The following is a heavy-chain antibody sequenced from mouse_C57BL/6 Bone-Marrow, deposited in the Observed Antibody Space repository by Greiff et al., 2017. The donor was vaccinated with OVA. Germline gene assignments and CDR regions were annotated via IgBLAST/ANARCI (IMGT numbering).Heavy chain of an antibody. D-gene: IGHD2-5*01. CDR2: IYPGSGST. V-gene: IGHV1-55*01. J-gene: IGHJ1*03. CDR3: ARPYSNYEWYFDV. CDR1: GYTFTSYW. Sequence: QVQLQHPGAELVKPGASVKMSCKASGYTFTSYWITWVKQRPGQGLEWIGDIYPGSGSTNYNEKFKSKATLTVDTSSSTAYMQLSSLTSEDSAVYYCARPYSNYEWYFDVWGTGTTVTVSS.